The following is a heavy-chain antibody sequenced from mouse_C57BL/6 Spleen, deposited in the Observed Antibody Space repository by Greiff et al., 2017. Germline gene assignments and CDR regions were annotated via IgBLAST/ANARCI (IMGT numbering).Heavy chain of an antibody. CDR2: ISSGGDYI. CDR3: TSRITTVYAMDY. J-gene: IGHJ4*01. D-gene: IGHD1-1*01. CDR1: GFTFSSYA. Sequence: EVKLVESGEGLVKPGGSLKLSCAASGFTFSSYAMSWVRQTPEKRLEWVAYISSGGDYIYYADTEKGRFTISRDNARNTLYLQMSSLKSEDTAMYYCTSRITTVYAMDYWGQGTSVTVSS. V-gene: IGHV5-9-1*02.